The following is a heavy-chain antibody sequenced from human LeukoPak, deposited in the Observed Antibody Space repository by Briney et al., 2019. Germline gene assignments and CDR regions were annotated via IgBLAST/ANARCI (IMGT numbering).Heavy chain of an antibody. J-gene: IGHJ3*02. CDR2: ISHDGSNK. CDR1: GXSFSSYG. D-gene: IGHD1-26*01. Sequence: GRSLRLSCAASGXSFSSYGMHWVRQAPGKGLEGVAVISHDGSNKQYADPVKGRFTISRDTSKNTLYLQMTSLRGEDTAVYYCAKDYLGASHTFDIWGPGTMVTVSS. V-gene: IGHV3-30*18. CDR3: AKDYLGASHTFDI.